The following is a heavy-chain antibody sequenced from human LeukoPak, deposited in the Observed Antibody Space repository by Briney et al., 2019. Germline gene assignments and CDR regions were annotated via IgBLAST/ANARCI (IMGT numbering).Heavy chain of an antibody. D-gene: IGHD2-2*01. CDR1: GGSISSGSYY. CDR2: IYTSGST. V-gene: IGHV4-61*02. CDR3: ARDPVVPAANYYYYYMDV. Sequence: PSETLSLTCAVSGGSISSGSYYWSWIRQPAGKGLEWIGRIYTSGSTNYNPSLKSRVTISVDTSKNQFSLKLSSVTAADTAVYYCARDPVVPAANYYYYYMDVWGKGTTVTVSS. J-gene: IGHJ6*03.